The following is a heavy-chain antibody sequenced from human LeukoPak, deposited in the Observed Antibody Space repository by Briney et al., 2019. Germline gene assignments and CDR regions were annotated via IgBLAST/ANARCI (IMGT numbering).Heavy chain of an antibody. CDR2: ISYDGSNK. V-gene: IGHV3-30*18. D-gene: IGHD6-19*01. J-gene: IGHJ4*02. Sequence: GGSLRLSCAASGFTFSSYGMHWVRQAPGKGLEWEAVISYDGSNKYYADSVKGRFTISRDNSKNTLYLQMNSLRAEDTAVYYCAKGRSGWAYYFDYWGQGTLVTVSS. CDR3: AKGRSGWAYYFDY. CDR1: GFTFSSYG.